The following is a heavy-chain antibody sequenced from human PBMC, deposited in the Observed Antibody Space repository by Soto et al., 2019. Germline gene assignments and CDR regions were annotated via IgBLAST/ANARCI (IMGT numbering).Heavy chain of an antibody. CDR1: GYSISSGYY. CDR3: VRDFRYLNWFDP. V-gene: IGHV4-38-2*02. CDR2: IYHSGST. J-gene: IGHJ5*02. Sequence: ETLSLTCAVSGYSISSGYYWVWIRQPPGKGLEWIGSIYHSGSTYYNPSLKSRVTISVDTSKNQFSLKLSSVTAADTAVYYCVRDFRYLNWFDPWGQGTLVTVSS. D-gene: IGHD1-26*01.